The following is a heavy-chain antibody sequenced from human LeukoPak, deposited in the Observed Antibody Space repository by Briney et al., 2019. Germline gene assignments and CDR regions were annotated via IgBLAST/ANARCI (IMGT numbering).Heavy chain of an antibody. V-gene: IGHV4-4*02. CDR1: GGSISSSNW. D-gene: IGHD1-26*01. Sequence: SETLSLTCAVSGGSISSSNWWSWVRQPPGKGLEWIGEIYHSGSTNYNPSLKSRVTISVDKSKNQFSLELSSVTAADTAVYYCARDWGGSSGWFDPWGQGTLVTVSS. J-gene: IGHJ5*02. CDR2: IYHSGST. CDR3: ARDWGGSSGWFDP.